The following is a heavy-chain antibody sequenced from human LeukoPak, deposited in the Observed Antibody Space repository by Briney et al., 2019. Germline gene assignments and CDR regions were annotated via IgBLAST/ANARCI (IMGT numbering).Heavy chain of an antibody. CDR2: IYPADSDT. CDR3: TRPPFI. CDR1: GYSFTTNW. J-gene: IGHJ3*02. Sequence: GESLKISCKGSGYSFTTNWIGWVRQMPGKGLEWMGIIYPADSDTRYSPSFQGQVTISVDKSISTAYLQWASLKASDTAVYYCTRPPFIWGQGTMVTVSS. V-gene: IGHV5-51*01.